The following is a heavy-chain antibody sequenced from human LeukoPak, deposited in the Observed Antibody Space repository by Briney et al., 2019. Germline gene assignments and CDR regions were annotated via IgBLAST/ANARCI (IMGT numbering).Heavy chain of an antibody. CDR3: AGGNSMDV. CDR2: IKSDGSGI. V-gene: IGHV3-7*03. D-gene: IGHD1/OR15-1a*01. CDR1: GFPFSNSW. J-gene: IGHJ6*04. Sequence: GGSLRLSCAVSGFPFSNSWMYWVRQAPGKGLEGVANIKSDGSGISYVDSVKGRFIISRDNARNSLYLQMNRLRVEDTAVYFCAGGNSMDVWGKGTAVTVSS.